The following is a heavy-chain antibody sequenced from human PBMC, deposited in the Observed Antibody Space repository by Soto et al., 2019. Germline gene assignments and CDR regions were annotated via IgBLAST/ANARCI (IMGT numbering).Heavy chain of an antibody. D-gene: IGHD2-2*01. CDR3: ARGGGYSSSTSCYAAGAFDI. CDR1: GGSISRYC. CDR2: IYYSGST. J-gene: IGHJ3*02. V-gene: IGHV4-59*01. Sequence: SETRSLTCTVSGGSISRYCWSWIRQPPGEGLEWIGYIYYSGSTNYNPSLKRRVTISVDTSKNQFSLKLSSVTAADTAVYYCARGGGYSSSTSCYAAGAFDIWGQGTMVT.